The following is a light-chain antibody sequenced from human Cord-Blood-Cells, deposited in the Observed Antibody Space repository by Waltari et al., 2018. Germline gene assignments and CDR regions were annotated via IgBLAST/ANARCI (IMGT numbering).Light chain of an antibody. CDR2: LGS. J-gene: IGKJ2*01. Sequence: DIVMTQSPLSLPVTPGEPASISCRYSQSLLHSNGYNYLDWYLQKPGQSPQPRIYLGSNRASGVPDRFSGSGSGTDFTLKISRVEAEDVGVYYCMQALQTPYTFGQGTKLEIK. CDR3: MQALQTPYT. CDR1: QSLLHSNGYNY. V-gene: IGKV2-28*01.